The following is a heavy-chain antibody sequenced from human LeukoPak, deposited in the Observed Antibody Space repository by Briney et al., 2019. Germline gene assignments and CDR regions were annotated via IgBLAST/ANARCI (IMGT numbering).Heavy chain of an antibody. D-gene: IGHD4-11*01. CDR2: ISNSGST. CDR1: GGSISGNY. J-gene: IGHJ4*02. CDR3: ARHYKSTRTTVFDY. V-gene: IGHV4-4*07. Sequence: SETLSLTCTVSGGSISGNYWSWIRQPAGKGLEWIGRISNSGSTNYNPSLKSRVTMSVDTAKNQFSLRLSSVSAADTAVYYCARHYKSTRTTVFDYWGRGTLVTVSS.